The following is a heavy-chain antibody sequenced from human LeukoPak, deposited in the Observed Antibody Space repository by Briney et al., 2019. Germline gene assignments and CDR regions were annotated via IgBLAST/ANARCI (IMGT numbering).Heavy chain of an antibody. CDR1: GFTFSSYT. D-gene: IGHD1-1*01. Sequence: PGGSLRLSCAASGFTFSSYTMSWVRQAPGKGLEWVSAISHTSEYTYHADSVKGRFTISRDNSKNTLYLQMNSLRAEDTAVYYCANGIRPNDYWGQGTQVTVSS. J-gene: IGHJ4*02. CDR2: ISHTSEYT. V-gene: IGHV3-23*01. CDR3: ANGIRPNDY.